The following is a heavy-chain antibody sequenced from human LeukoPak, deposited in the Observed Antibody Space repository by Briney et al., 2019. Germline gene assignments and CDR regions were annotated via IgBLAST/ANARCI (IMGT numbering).Heavy chain of an antibody. CDR2: IKTDGSDT. CDR3: ARDSSGPQAFDI. CDR1: GFTFSTTYW. J-gene: IGHJ3*02. Sequence: PGGSLRLSCAASGFTFSTTYWMHWVRQAPGKGLVWVSHIKTDGSDTIYADSVKGRFTISIDNAKNTLHLQMNSLRAEDTAVYYCARDSSGPQAFDIWGQGPMVTVS. V-gene: IGHV3-74*01. D-gene: IGHD6-19*01.